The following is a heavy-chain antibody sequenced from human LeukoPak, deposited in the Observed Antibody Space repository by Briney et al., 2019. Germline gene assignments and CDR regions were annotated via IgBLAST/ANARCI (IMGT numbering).Heavy chain of an antibody. CDR2: VYYSGST. J-gene: IGHJ4*02. CDR1: GGSVSSSSYY. D-gene: IGHD2-15*01. Sequence: SSETLSLTCTVSGGSVSSSSYYWGWIRQPPGKGLEWIGSVYYSGSTYYNPSLKSRVTISVDTAKNQFSLKMSSVTAADTTLFYCARHRGGSSPSVSDSWGQGTLVTVSS. CDR3: ARHRGGSSPSVSDS. V-gene: IGHV4-39*01.